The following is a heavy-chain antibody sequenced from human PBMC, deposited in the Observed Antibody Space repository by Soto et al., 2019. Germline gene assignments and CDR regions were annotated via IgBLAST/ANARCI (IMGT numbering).Heavy chain of an antibody. D-gene: IGHD3-16*01. V-gene: IGHV2-5*02. J-gene: IGHJ4*02. CDR2: VYWDDSK. CDR3: AHKGGGDRILDY. CDR1: GFSLSTSGVG. Sequence: QITLKESGPTLVKPTQTLTLTCTFSGFSLSTSGVGVGWIRQPPGKALEWLAIVYWDDSKRYSPSLKSRLTHTKDPPKNQVGLTMPNMDPLDTATYYRAHKGGGDRILDYWGQGTLVTVSS.